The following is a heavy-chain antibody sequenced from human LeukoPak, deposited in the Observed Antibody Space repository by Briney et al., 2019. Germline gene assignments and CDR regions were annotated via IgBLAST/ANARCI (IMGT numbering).Heavy chain of an antibody. V-gene: IGHV1-8*03. J-gene: IGHJ4*02. Sequence: ASVKVSCKASGYTFTRYDINRVRQATGQGLEWMGWVNLKSGNTGSAQKFQGRVTITRDTSINTAYMELSSLRPEDTGVYYCARVDGSPDSWGQGTLVTVSS. CDR3: ARVDGSPDS. D-gene: IGHD2-15*01. CDR1: GYTFTRYD. CDR2: VNLKSGNT.